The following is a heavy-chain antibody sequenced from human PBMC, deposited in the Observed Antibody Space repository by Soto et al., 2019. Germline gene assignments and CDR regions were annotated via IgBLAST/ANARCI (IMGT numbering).Heavy chain of an antibody. J-gene: IGHJ4*02. CDR2: IHGDGGKI. V-gene: IGHV3-7*01. CDR1: GFMFSAYW. CDR3: ARDFYGGYTYGPGDY. Sequence: LRLSCAASGFMFSAYWMSWVRQAPGKGLEWVANIHGDGGKIYYVDSVKGRFTISRDNAKRSLYLQMNSLRAEDTAVYYCARDFYGGYTYGPGDYWGQGALVTVSS. D-gene: IGHD5-18*01.